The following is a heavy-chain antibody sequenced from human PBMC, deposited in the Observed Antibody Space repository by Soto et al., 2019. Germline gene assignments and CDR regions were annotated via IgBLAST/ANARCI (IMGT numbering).Heavy chain of an antibody. J-gene: IGHJ4*02. Sequence: SETLSLTCAVSGYSISSSNWWGWIRQPPGKGLEWIGYIYYSGSTYYNPSLKSRVTMSVDTSKNQFSLKLSSVTAVDTAVYYCARSAVAITSVGYFDYWGQGTLVNVSS. D-gene: IGHD3-22*01. CDR1: GYSISSSNW. CDR2: IYYSGST. CDR3: ARSAVAITSVGYFDY. V-gene: IGHV4-28*01.